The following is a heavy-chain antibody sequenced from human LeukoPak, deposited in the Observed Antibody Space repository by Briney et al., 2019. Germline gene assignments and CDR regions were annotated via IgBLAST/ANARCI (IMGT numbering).Heavy chain of an antibody. CDR2: IYYSGST. CDR1: GGSISSYY. J-gene: IGHJ4*02. Sequence: SETLSLTCTVSGGSISSYYWSWIRQPPGKGLEWIGYIYYSGSTNYNPSLKSRVTISVDTSKNQFSLKLSSVTAADTAVYYCASFNYYDSSGLDYWGQGTLVTVSS. D-gene: IGHD3-22*01. V-gene: IGHV4-59*12. CDR3: ASFNYYDSSGLDY.